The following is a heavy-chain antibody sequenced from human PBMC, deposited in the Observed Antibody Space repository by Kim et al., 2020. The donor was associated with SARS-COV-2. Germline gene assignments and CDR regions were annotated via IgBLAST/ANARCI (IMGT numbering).Heavy chain of an antibody. D-gene: IGHD2-21*02. J-gene: IGHJ6*02. V-gene: IGHV3-74*01. CDR1: GFTFSSYW. Sequence: GGSLRLSCAASGFTFSSYWMHWVRQAPGKGLVWVSRINSDGSSTSYADSVKGRFTISRDNAKNTLYLQMNSLRAEDTAVYYCARVRPCGGGDCFWGFPSYYYGMDVWGQGTTVTVSS. CDR2: INSDGSST. CDR3: ARVRPCGGGDCFWGFPSYYYGMDV.